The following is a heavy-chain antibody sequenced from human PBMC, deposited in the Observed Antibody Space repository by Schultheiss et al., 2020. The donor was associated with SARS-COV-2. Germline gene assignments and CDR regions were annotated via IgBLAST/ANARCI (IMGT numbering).Heavy chain of an antibody. D-gene: IGHD3-16*02. V-gene: IGHV3-9*01. CDR1: GFTFDDYA. CDR2: ISWNSGSI. Sequence: GGSLRLSCAASGFTFDDYAMHWVRQAPGKGLEWVSGISWNSGSIGYADSVKGRFTISRDNAKNSLYLQMNSLRAEDTALYYCAKTDWGSYLSAFDIWGQGTMVTVSS. CDR3: AKTDWGSYLSAFDI. J-gene: IGHJ3*02.